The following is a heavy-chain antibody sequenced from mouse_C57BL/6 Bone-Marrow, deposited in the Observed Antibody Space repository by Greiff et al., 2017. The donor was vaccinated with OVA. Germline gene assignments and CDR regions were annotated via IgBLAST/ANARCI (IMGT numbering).Heavy chain of an antibody. CDR3: AFYYGSSYRYFDV. V-gene: IGHV1-39*01. D-gene: IGHD1-1*01. J-gene: IGHJ1*03. CDR1: GYSFTDSN. Sequence: QLQQSGPALVKPGASVKISCKASGYSFTDSNLNWVKQSNGKSLEWIGVINPNYGTTSYKQKFKGKATLTVDQSSSTAYMQLNSLTSEDSAVYYCAFYYGSSYRYFDVWGTGTTVTVSS. CDR2: INPNYGTT.